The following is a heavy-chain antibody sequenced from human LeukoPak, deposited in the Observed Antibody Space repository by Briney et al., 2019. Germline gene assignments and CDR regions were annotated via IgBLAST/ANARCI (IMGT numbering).Heavy chain of an antibody. CDR3: AREAPLPDAFDI. J-gene: IGHJ3*02. CDR2: ISSSGSTI. CDR1: GFTFSDYC. V-gene: IGHV3-11*01. Sequence: PGGSLRLSCAASGFTFSDYCMSWIRQAPGKGLEWVSYISSSGSTIYYADSVKGRFTISRDNAKNSLYLQMNSLRAEDTAVYYCAREAPLPDAFDIWGQGTMVTVSS. D-gene: IGHD3-16*02.